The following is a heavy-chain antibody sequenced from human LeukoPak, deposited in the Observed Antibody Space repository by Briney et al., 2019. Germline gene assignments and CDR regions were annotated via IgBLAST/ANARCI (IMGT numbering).Heavy chain of an antibody. V-gene: IGHV1-18*01. J-gene: IGHJ3*02. CDR1: GYTFTSYT. Sequence: ASVKVSCKASGYTFTSYTITWVRQAPGQGLEWMGWISTYNGNTNYAQKFQGRVTMTTDTSTTTAYMELKSLRSDDTAVYYCAREMFFDSSGYDAFDIWGQGTMVTVST. CDR2: ISTYNGNT. CDR3: AREMFFDSSGYDAFDI. D-gene: IGHD3-22*01.